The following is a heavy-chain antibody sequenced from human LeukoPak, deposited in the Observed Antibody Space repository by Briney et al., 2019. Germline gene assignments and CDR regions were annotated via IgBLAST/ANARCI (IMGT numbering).Heavy chain of an antibody. CDR3: ARGPPFDP. J-gene: IGHJ5*02. Sequence: GGSLRLSCAASGFAVSNNYMSWVRQAPGKGLEWVSSISNSSSYIYYADSVKGRFTISRDNAKNSLYLQMNSLRAEDTAVYYCARGPPFDPWGQGTLVTVSS. V-gene: IGHV3-21*01. CDR1: GFAVSNNY. CDR2: ISNSSSYI.